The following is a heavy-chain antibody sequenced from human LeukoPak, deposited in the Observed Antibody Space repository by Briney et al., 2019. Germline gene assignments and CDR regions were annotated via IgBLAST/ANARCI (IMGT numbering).Heavy chain of an antibody. CDR2: IYYSGST. V-gene: IGHV4-30-4*01. CDR1: GGSISSGDYY. J-gene: IGHJ3*02. CDR3: ARDLYDSKGRRAFDI. Sequence: SETLSLTCTVSGGSISSGDYYWSWIRQPPGKGLEWIGYIYYSGSTYYNPSLKSRVTISVDTSKNQFSLKLSSVTAADTAVYYCARDLYDSKGRRAFDIWDQGTMVTVSS. D-gene: IGHD3-22*01.